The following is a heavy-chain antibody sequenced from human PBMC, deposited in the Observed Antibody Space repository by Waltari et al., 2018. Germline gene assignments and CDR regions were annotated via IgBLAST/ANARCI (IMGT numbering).Heavy chain of an antibody. CDR1: GFTFGIYG. D-gene: IGHD3-22*01. V-gene: IGHV3-33*01. CDR2: IWYDGTDK. J-gene: IGHJ4*02. CDR3: ARDAVARDSSVYFDF. Sequence: QVQLVESGGGVGQPGGSLRLSCAASGFTFGIYGMHWVRQAPGKGLEWVAVIWYDGTDKFYADSVKGRFTISRDNANVYLEMNSLRGEDTAVYYCARDAVARDSSVYFDFWGQGTLVTVSS.